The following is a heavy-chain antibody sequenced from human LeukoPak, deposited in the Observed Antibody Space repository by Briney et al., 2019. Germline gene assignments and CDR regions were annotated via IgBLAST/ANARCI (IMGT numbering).Heavy chain of an antibody. CDR1: GYNFTNYW. Sequence: GASLKISCKGSGYNFTNYWIGWVRQLPGKGLEWMGIIYPGDSDTRYSPSFQGQVIISADKSISTAYLQWSSLKASDTAMYYCARREGGWHLDYWGQGTLVTVS. CDR2: IYPGDSDT. CDR3: ARREGGWHLDY. V-gene: IGHV5-51*01. D-gene: IGHD6-19*01. J-gene: IGHJ4*02.